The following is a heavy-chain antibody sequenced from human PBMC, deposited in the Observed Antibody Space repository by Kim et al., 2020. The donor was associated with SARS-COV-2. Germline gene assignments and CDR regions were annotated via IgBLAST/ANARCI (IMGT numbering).Heavy chain of an antibody. CDR2: IYYSGST. J-gene: IGHJ5*02. Sequence: SETLSLTCTVSGGSISSSSYYWGWIRQPPGKGLEWIGSIYYSGSTYYNPSLKSRVTISVDTSKNQFSLKLSSVTAADTAVYYCASARESWVDPWGQGTLVTVSS. CDR1: GGSISSSSYY. V-gene: IGHV4-39*01. D-gene: IGHD1-26*01. CDR3: ASARESWVDP.